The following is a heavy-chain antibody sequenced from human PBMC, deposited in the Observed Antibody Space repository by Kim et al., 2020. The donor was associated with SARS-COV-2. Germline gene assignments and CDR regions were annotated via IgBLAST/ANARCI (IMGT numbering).Heavy chain of an antibody. J-gene: IGHJ6*01. CDR3: AKAPSYYDILTGYYNY. V-gene: IGHV4-30-4*01. CDR2: ISYSGST. D-gene: IGHD3-9*01. Sequence: SETLSLTCTVSGGSISSGDYYWSWVRQPPGKGLEWIGYISYSGSTYYNPSLKSRVTMSIDTSKNQFFLKLSSVTAADTAVYYCAKAPSYYDILTGYYNY. CDR1: GGSISSGDYY.